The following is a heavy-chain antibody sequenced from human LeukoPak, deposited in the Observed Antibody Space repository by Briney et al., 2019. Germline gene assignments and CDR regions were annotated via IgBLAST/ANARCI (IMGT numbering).Heavy chain of an antibody. CDR2: IRYDGSNK. D-gene: IGHD4-17*01. V-gene: IGHV3-30*02. J-gene: IGHJ6*03. CDR3: AKDGGYGDYLSYMDV. Sequence: GGSLRLSCAASGFTFSSYGMHWVCQAPGKGLEWVAFIRYDGSNKYYADSVKGRFTISRDNSKNTLYLQMNSLRAEDTAVYYCAKDGGYGDYLSYMDVWGKGTTVTISS. CDR1: GFTFSSYG.